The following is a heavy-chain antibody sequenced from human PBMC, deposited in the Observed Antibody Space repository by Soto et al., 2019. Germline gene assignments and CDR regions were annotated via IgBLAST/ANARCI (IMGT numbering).Heavy chain of an antibody. Sequence: SVKVSCEASGGTFSSYAISWVRQAPGQGLEWMGGIIPIFGTANYAQKFQGRVTITADESTSTAYMELSSLRSEDTAVYYCARVAYYYDSSGQAPWYYYYGMDVWGQGTTVTVSS. CDR3: ARVAYYYDSSGQAPWYYYYGMDV. CDR2: IIPIFGTA. CDR1: GGTFSSYA. V-gene: IGHV1-69*13. J-gene: IGHJ6*02. D-gene: IGHD3-22*01.